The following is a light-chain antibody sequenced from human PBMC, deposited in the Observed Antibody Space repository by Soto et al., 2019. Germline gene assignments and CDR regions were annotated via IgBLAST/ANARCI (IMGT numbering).Light chain of an antibody. V-gene: IGKV3-20*01. Sequence: EIVLTQSPGTLSLSPGERATLSCRASQSVSSSYLACYHQKPGQAPRLLIYGASSRATGIPDRFSGSGSGTDFTLTISRLEPEDFAVYYCQQYGSSSYTFGQGTKLEIK. CDR2: GAS. J-gene: IGKJ2*01. CDR3: QQYGSSSYT. CDR1: QSVSSSY.